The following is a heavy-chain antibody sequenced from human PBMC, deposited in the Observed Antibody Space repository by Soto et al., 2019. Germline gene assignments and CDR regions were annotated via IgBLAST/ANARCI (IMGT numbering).Heavy chain of an antibody. Sequence: QVQLVQSGAEVKKPGASVKVSCTASGYTFTSYAMHWVRQATGQRLAWMGWINAGNGNTKYSQKFQGRVTITRDTSASTAYMELSSLRSEDTAVYYCASPQAAAVTYYYYGMDVWGHGTTVTVSS. CDR3: ASPQAAAVTYYYYGMDV. V-gene: IGHV1-3*01. J-gene: IGHJ6*02. CDR1: GYTFTSYA. CDR2: INAGNGNT. D-gene: IGHD6-13*01.